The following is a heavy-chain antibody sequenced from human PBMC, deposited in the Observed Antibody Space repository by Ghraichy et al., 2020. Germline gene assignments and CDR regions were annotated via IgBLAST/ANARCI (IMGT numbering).Heavy chain of an antibody. J-gene: IGHJ6*02. Sequence: ETLSLTCAVYGGSFSGYYWSWIRQPPGKGLEWIGEINHSGSTNSNPPLKSRVTISVDTSKNQFALKLSPVTAADTAVYYCARVAGTTRAGYYYYYGMDVWGQGTTVTVSS. CDR1: GGSFSGYY. D-gene: IGHD1-7*01. V-gene: IGHV4-34*01. CDR3: ARVAGTTRAGYYYYYGMDV. CDR2: INHSGST.